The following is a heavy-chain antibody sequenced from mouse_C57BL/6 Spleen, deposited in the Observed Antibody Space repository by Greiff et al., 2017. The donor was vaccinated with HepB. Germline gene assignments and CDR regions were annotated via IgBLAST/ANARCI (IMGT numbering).Heavy chain of an antibody. CDR1: GYTFTSYW. Sequence: QVQLQQPGAELVKPGASVKLSCKASGYTFTSYWMHWVKQRPGQGLEWIGMIHPNSGSTNYNEKFKGKATLTVDKSSSTAYMQLSSLTSEDSAVYYCARPLSLTDWYFDVWGTGTTVTVSS. J-gene: IGHJ1*03. CDR3: ARPLSLTDWYFDV. D-gene: IGHD4-1*01. V-gene: IGHV1-64*01. CDR2: IHPNSGST.